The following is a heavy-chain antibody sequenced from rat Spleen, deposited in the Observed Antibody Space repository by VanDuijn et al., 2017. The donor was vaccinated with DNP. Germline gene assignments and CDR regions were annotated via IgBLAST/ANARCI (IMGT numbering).Heavy chain of an antibody. J-gene: IGHJ1*01. Sequence: EVQLVETGGGLVQPGRSMKLSCAASGFTFSNYYMAWVRQVPTKGLEWVASISPSGGRTYYRDSVKGRFTVSRDNAKSSLYLQMDSLRSEETATYYCARPLYWYFDFWGPGTMVTVSS. CDR2: ISPSGGRT. V-gene: IGHV5S11*01. CDR1: GFTFSNYY. CDR3: ARPLYWYFDF.